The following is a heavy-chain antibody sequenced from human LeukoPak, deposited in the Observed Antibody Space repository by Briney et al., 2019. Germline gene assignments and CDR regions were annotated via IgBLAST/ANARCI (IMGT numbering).Heavy chain of an antibody. Sequence: PGESLKISCKGSRYSFTNYWIAWVRQMPGKGLEWMGIIHPADADTRYNPSFQGQVTISADKSISTAFLQWSSLKVSDTAMYYCASPVDTSMAFDYWGQGTPVTVSS. CDR2: IHPADADT. CDR3: ASPVDTSMAFDY. CDR1: RYSFTNYW. J-gene: IGHJ4*02. D-gene: IGHD5-18*01. V-gene: IGHV5-51*01.